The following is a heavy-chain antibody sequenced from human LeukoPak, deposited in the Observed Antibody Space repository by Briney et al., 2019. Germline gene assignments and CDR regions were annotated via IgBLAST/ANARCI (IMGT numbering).Heavy chain of an antibody. D-gene: IGHD3-16*01. V-gene: IGHV3-7*01. CDR2: IRQNGNEK. J-gene: IGHJ5*02. CDR1: EFILNRHW. Sequence: GGSLRLSCVGSEFILNRHWMSWVRQAPGKGLEWVASIRQNGNEKYYVDSVKGRFIISRDNAEKSVSLQMNSLRDEDTAIYYCARLLGESTIYDLWGQGTLVTVSS. CDR3: ARLLGESTIYDL.